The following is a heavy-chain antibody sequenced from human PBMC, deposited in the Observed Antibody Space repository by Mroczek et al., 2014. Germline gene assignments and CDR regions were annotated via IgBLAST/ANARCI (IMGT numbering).Heavy chain of an antibody. Sequence: QVQLQESGAGLLKPSETLSLTCAVYGGSFSGYYWSWIRQPPGKGLEWIGEINHSGSTNYNPSLKSRVTISVDTSKNQFSLKLSSVTAADTAVYYCARGQPSIVVVPAARRVDYYMDVWGKGTTVTVSS. CDR1: GGSFSGYY. D-gene: IGHD2-2*01. CDR2: INHSGST. J-gene: IGHJ6*03. V-gene: IGHV4-34*01. CDR3: ARGQPSIVVVPAARRVDYYMDV.